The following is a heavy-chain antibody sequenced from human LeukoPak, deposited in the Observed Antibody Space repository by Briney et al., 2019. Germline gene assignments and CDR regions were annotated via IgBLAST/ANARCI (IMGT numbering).Heavy chain of an antibody. D-gene: IGHD3-22*01. Sequence: ASVKVSCKVSGYTLTELSMHWVRQTPGKGLEWMGGFDPEDGETIYAQKFQGRVTMTEDTSTDTAYMELSSLRFEDTAVYYCATSLVPDSSGYYQNWFDPWGQGTLVTVSS. V-gene: IGHV1-24*01. CDR1: GYTLTELS. J-gene: IGHJ5*02. CDR3: ATSLVPDSSGYYQNWFDP. CDR2: FDPEDGET.